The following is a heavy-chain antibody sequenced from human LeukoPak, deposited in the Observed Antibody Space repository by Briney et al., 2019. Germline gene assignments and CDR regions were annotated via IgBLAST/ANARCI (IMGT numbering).Heavy chain of an antibody. CDR3: ARDPDTAMATD. Sequence: SVKVSCKASGGTFSSYAISWVRQAPGQGLEWMGGTIPIFGTANYAQKFQGRATITADESTSTAYMELSSLRSEDTAVYYCARDPDTAMATDWGQGTLVTVSS. J-gene: IGHJ4*02. V-gene: IGHV1-69*13. D-gene: IGHD5-18*01. CDR1: GGTFSSYA. CDR2: TIPIFGTA.